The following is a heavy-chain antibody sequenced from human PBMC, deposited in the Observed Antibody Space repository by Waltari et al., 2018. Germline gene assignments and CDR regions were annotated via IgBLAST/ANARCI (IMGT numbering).Heavy chain of an antibody. CDR3: AKTKHYYDSSGYYPNYFDY. CDR1: GFTFSSYA. CDR2: ISGSGGST. Sequence: EVQLLESGGGLVQPGGSLRLSCAASGFTFSSYAMSWVRQAPGKGLGWVSAISGSGGSTYYADSVKGRFTISRDNSKNTLYLQMNSLRAEDTAVYYCAKTKHYYDSSGYYPNYFDYWGQGTLVTVSS. D-gene: IGHD3-22*01. V-gene: IGHV3-23*01. J-gene: IGHJ4*02.